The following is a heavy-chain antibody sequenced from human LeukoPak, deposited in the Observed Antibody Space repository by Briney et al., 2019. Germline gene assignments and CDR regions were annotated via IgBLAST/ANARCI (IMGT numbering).Heavy chain of an antibody. D-gene: IGHD3-16*02. Sequence: PSETLSLTCAVSGGSISSGGYSWSWIRQPPGKGLEWIGYIYHSGSTYYNPSLKSRVTISVDRSKNQFSLKLSSVTAADTAVYYCARAGHDYVWGSYRHGGFDYWGQGTLVTVSS. CDR1: GGSISSGGYS. CDR3: ARAGHDYVWGSYRHGGFDY. V-gene: IGHV4-30-2*01. J-gene: IGHJ4*02. CDR2: IYHSGST.